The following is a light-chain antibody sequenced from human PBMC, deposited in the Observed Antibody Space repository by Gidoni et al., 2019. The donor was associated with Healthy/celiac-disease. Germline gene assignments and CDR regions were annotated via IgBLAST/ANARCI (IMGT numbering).Light chain of an antibody. J-gene: IGKJ4*01. Sequence: DIQMTQSPSSLSASVGDRVTITCRASQSMSSYLNWYQQKPGKAPKLLIYAASSLQSGVPSRFSGSGSGTDFTLTISSLQPEDFATYYCQQSYSTPLTFGGGTKVENK. V-gene: IGKV1-39*01. CDR3: QQSYSTPLT. CDR2: AAS. CDR1: QSMSSY.